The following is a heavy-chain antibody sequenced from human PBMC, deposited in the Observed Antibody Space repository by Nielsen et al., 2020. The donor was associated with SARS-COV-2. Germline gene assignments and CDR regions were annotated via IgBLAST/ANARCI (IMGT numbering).Heavy chain of an antibody. V-gene: IGHV4-39*07. CDR2: IYYSGST. J-gene: IGHJ5*02. D-gene: IGHD1-26*01. Sequence: WIRQPPGKGLEWIGSIYYSGSTNYNPSLKSRVTISVDTSKNQFSLKLSSVTAADTAVYYCARTVAVGATRPGWFDPWGQGTLVTVSS. CDR3: ARTVAVGATRPGWFDP.